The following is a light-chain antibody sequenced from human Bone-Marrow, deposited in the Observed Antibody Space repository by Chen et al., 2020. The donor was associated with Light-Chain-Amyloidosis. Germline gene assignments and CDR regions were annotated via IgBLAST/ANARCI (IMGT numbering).Light chain of an antibody. CDR2: DVS. CDR3: SSYTSRNTWV. Sequence: QSALAQPASVSGSPGQSIIVSCTGTSSDVGGHNYVSWYQQYPGKAPNFLIYDVSNRPSGVSSLFSGSESGNTASLTSSGLQAEEEADYYCSSYTSRNTWVFGPGTTVTVL. CDR1: SSDVGGHNY. J-gene: IGLJ1*01. V-gene: IGLV2-14*01.